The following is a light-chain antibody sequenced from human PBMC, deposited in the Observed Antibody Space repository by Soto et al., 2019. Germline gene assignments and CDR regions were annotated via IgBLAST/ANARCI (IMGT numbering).Light chain of an antibody. CDR1: SSEVGGHNY. V-gene: IGLV2-11*01. Sequence: QSALTQPRSVSGSPGQSVTISCTGTSSEVGGHNYVSWYQQHPGKAPKLMISSVSKRPSGVPDRFSGSKSGNTASLTISGLQAEDEAYYYCCAYAGSYTYVFGTGTKLTVL. CDR3: CAYAGSYTYV. CDR2: SVS. J-gene: IGLJ1*01.